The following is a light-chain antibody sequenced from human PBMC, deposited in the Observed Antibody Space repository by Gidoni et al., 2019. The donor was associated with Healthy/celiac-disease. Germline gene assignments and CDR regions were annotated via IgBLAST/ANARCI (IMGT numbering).Light chain of an antibody. V-gene: IGKV3-20*01. CDR2: GAS. J-gene: IGKJ1*01. CDR3: QQYGSSPQT. CDR1: QSVSSSY. Sequence: EIVLTQSPGTLSLSPGERVTLSCRASQSVSSSYLAWYQQKPGQAPRLLIYGASSRATGIPDRFSGSGSGTAFTLTISRLEPEAFAVYYCQQYGSSPQTFGQGTTVEIK.